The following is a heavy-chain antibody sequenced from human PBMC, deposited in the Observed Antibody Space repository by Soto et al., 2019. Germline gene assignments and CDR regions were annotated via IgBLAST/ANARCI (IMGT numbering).Heavy chain of an antibody. D-gene: IGHD3-22*01. V-gene: IGHV4-61*01. CDR2: IYYSGST. J-gene: IGHJ5*02. CDR1: GGSVSSGSYY. Sequence: NPSETLSLTCTVSGGSVSSGSYYWSWIRQPPGKGLEWIGYIYYSGSTNYNPSLQSRVTISVDTSKNQFSLKLSSVTAADTAVYYCARVLLDTMIVANWFDPWGQGTLVTVSS. CDR3: ARVLLDTMIVANWFDP.